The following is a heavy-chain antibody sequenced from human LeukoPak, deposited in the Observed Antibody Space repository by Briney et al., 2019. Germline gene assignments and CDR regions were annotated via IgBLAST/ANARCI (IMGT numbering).Heavy chain of an antibody. J-gene: IGHJ4*02. CDR2: VSYDGRIN. CDR1: GFTFSSHA. Sequence: PGGSLRLSCAASGFTFSSHAMHWVRQAPGKGLEWVAFVSYDGRINSYADFVKGRFTISRDNSKNTLYLQMNSLRAEDTAVYYCAVIAVAGTTSDDYWGQGTLVTVSS. V-gene: IGHV3-30*04. CDR3: AVIAVAGTTSDDY. D-gene: IGHD6-19*01.